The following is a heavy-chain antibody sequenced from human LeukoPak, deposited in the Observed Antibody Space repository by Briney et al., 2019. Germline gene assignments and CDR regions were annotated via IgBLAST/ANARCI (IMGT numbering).Heavy chain of an antibody. CDR2: ISSSGSTI. CDR1: GFTFSSYE. D-gene: IGHD4-17*01. CDR3: AREPTPDGDPHYYYGMDV. V-gene: IGHV3-48*03. Sequence: GGSLRLSCTASGFTFSSYEMNWVRQAPGKGLEWVSYISSSGSTIYYADSVKGRFTISRDNAKNSLYLQMNSLRAEDTAVYYCAREPTPDGDPHYYYGMDVWGKGTTVTVSS. J-gene: IGHJ6*04.